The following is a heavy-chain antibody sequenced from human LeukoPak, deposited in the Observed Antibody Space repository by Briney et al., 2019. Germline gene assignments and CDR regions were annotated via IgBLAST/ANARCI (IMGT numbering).Heavy chain of an antibody. CDR2: IIPIFGTA. J-gene: IGHJ6*04. D-gene: IGHD3-9*01. Sequence: EASVKVSCKASGGTFSSYAISWVRQAPGQGLEWMGGIIPIFGTANYAQKFQGRVTITADKSTCTAYMELSSLRSEDTAVYYCARDYPYYDILTGPSGGMDVWGKGTTVTVSS. CDR3: ARDYPYYDILTGPSGGMDV. CDR1: GGTFSSYA. V-gene: IGHV1-69*06.